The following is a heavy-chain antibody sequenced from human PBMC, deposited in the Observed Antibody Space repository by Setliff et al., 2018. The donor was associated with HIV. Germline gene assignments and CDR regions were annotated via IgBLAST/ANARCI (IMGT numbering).Heavy chain of an antibody. CDR2: INSASDGT. J-gene: IGHJ3*02. Sequence: GASVKVSCKASGYTFTDYYIHWVRQAPGQGLEWMGWINSASDGTNYAQHFQGRVTVTRDTSINTAYVELNSLKSDDTAVYYCARDYLHVFDIWGQGTMVTVSS. CDR3: ARDYLHVFDI. CDR1: GYTFTDYY. V-gene: IGHV1-2*02.